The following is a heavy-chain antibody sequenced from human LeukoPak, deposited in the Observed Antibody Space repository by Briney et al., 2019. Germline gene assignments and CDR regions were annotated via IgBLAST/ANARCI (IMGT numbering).Heavy chain of an antibody. V-gene: IGHV4-34*01. D-gene: IGHD6-13*01. CDR3: ARRASGAGGTKAIDY. CDR2: IHSSGST. CDR1: GGSFSGYY. Sequence: SETLSLTCAVYGGSFSGYYWSWIRQPPGKGLEWIGSIHSSGSTYYNPSLKSRVTISVDTSKNQFSLNLSSVTAADTAVYYCARRASGAGGTKAIDYWGQGTLVTVSS. J-gene: IGHJ4*02.